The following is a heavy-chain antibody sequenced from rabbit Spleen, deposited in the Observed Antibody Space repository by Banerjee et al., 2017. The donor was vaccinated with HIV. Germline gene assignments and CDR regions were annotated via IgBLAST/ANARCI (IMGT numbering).Heavy chain of an antibody. CDR1: GFSLSSYA. CDR2: IDGSSTT. V-gene: IGHV1S69*01. Sequence: QSVEESGGRLVTPGTPLTLTCTVSGFSLSSYAISWVRQAPGKGLEWIGIIDGSSTTYYASWARGRFTISETSTMMDLTITSPTTEDTATYFCARSLGTDIASYNIWGPGTLVTVS. CDR3: ARSLGTDIASYNI. J-gene: IGHJ4*02. D-gene: IGHD2-1*01.